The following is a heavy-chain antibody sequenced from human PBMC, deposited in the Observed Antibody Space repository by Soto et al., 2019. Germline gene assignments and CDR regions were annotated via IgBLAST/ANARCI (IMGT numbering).Heavy chain of an antibody. D-gene: IGHD3-3*01. Sequence: TSETLSLTCAVYGGSFSGYYWSWIRQPPGKGLEWIGEINHSGSTNYNPSLKSRVTISVDTSKNQFSLKLSSVTAADTAVYYCARGGSGDFWSGYYQTRQAMDVWGKGTTVTVSS. CDR2: INHSGST. CDR1: GGSFSGYY. V-gene: IGHV4-34*01. J-gene: IGHJ6*04. CDR3: ARGGSGDFWSGYYQTRQAMDV.